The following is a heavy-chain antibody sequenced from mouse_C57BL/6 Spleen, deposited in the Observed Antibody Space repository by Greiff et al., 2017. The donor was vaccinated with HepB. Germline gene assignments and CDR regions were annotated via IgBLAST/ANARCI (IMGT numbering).Heavy chain of an antibody. CDR2: ISSGGSYT. Sequence: EVKLQESGGDLVKPGGSLKLSCAASGFTFSSYGMSWVRQTPDKRLEWVATISSGGSYTYYPDSVKGRFTISRDNAKNTLYLQMSSLKSEDTAMYYCARHEGYYGYWGQGTTLTVSS. CDR3: ARHEGYYGY. V-gene: IGHV5-6*01. CDR1: GFTFSSYG. D-gene: IGHD2-3*01. J-gene: IGHJ2*01.